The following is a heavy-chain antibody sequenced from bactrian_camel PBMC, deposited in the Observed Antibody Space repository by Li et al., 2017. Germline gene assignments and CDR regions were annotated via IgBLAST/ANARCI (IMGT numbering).Heavy chain of an antibody. CDR1: GLAFRDRY. J-gene: IGHJ4*01. V-gene: IGHV3-2*01. CDR2: IYAGGYTK. CDR3: AQSLNY. Sequence: VQLVESGGGLVQPGGSLRLSCAASGLAFRDRYMSWIRQTPGKGLEWVASIYAGGYTKYYVDSVKGRFTISQDNAKNTLYLQMNSLEPGDTAVYYCAQSLNYWGLGTQVTVS.